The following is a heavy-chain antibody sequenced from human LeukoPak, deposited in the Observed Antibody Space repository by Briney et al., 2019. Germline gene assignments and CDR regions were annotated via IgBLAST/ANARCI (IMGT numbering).Heavy chain of an antibody. Sequence: GGSLRLSCAASGFTVSSNYMSWVRQAPGKGLEWVSVIYSGGSTYYADSVKGRFTISRDNSKNTLYLQMNSLRAEDTAVYYCARAEVYIVVVSPWGQGTLVTVSS. V-gene: IGHV3-66*01. CDR2: IYSGGST. J-gene: IGHJ5*02. CDR1: GFTVSSNY. CDR3: ARAEVYIVVVSP. D-gene: IGHD2-21*01.